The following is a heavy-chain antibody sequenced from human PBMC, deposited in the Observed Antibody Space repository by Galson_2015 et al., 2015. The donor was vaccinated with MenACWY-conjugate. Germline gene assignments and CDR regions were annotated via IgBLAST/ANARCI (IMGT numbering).Heavy chain of an antibody. D-gene: IGHD5-18*01. Sequence: SLRLSCAASGFTVSSDYMAWVRQSPGKGLEWVSLIYTGGDTYYPGSVTGRFTISGDNSKNTVYLQMHSLRVEDTAVYYCASRREVASSYGYLDLWGQGTLVTVSS. V-gene: IGHV3-66*01. J-gene: IGHJ4*02. CDR1: GFTVSSDY. CDR3: ASRREVASSYGYLDL. CDR2: IYTGGDT.